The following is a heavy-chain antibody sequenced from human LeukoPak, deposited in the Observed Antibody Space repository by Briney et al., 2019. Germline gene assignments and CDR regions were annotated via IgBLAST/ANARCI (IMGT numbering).Heavy chain of an antibody. J-gene: IGHJ3*01. Sequence: GGSLRLSCAASGSTLPNAWMNWVRQAPGKGLEWVGRIKSKSDGETTDYAAPVKGRFTISRDDPKITLYLQMNSLKTEDTAVYYCAHGLWHYDAFDVWGQGTMVTVSS. V-gene: IGHV3-15*01. CDR3: AHGLWHYDAFDV. D-gene: IGHD3-10*01. CDR2: IKSKSDGETT. CDR1: GSTLPNAW.